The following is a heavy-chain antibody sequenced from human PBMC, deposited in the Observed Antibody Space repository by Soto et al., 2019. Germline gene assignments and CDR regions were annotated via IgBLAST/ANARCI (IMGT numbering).Heavy chain of an antibody. J-gene: IGHJ4*02. V-gene: IGHV3-23*01. CDR3: TKEPKKSISPDY. CDR1: GFTFSEYA. Sequence: EVQLLESGGGLVQPGGSLRLSCAASGFTFSEYAMSWVRQAPGKGLEWVSSISSSGGTTSYTDSVKGRFTISRDNSKKALFLQMNGLRAEDTAIYYCTKEPKKSISPDYWGLGSLVTVST. D-gene: IGHD2-21*01. CDR2: ISSSGGTT.